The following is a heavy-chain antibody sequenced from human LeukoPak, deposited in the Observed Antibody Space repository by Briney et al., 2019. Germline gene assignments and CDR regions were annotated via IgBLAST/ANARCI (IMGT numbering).Heavy chain of an antibody. CDR3: ATGGAPGGRFEN. CDR2: MKEDGTEI. Sequence: PGGSLRLSCVVSGFTFDMSTMTWVRQAPGKGPEWVAKMKEDGTEIFYAGSVDGRFTISRDNSKNSLYLQMNSLRVEDTVVYYCATGGAPGGRFENWGQGTLVTVSS. D-gene: IGHD3-16*01. CDR1: GFTFDMST. J-gene: IGHJ4*02. V-gene: IGHV3-7*01.